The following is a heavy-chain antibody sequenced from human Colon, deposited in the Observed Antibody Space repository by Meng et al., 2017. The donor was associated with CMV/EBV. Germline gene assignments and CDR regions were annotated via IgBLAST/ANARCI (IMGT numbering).Heavy chain of an antibody. D-gene: IGHD3-22*01. CDR3: ARVRLPGAYHDSDGSPIKNWFDP. CDR2: ISSSSDI. CDR1: YG. Sequence: YGLSWSRQAPGRGLEWVSFISSSSDISYAESVKGRFTISRDSAQNLLYLEMTGLRAEDTAVYYCARVRLPGAYHDSDGSPIKNWFDPWGQGTLVTVSS. V-gene: IGHV3-21*06. J-gene: IGHJ5*02.